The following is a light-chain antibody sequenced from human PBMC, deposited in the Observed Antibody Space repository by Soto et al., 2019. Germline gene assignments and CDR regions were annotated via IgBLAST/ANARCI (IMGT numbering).Light chain of an antibody. CDR1: SSDVGGYNY. V-gene: IGLV2-14*03. CDR3: SSYTSSSTSHV. J-gene: IGLJ1*01. Sequence: QSALTQPASVSGSPGQSITISCTGTSSDVGGYNYVSWYQQHPGKAPKLMIYGVSNRPSGVSNRFSASKSGNTASLTISGLQAEDEADYYCSSYTSSSTSHVFGTGIKLTVL. CDR2: GVS.